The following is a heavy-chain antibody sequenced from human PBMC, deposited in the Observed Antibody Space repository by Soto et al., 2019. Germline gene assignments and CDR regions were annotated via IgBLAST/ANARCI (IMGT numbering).Heavy chain of an antibody. CDR2: ISYDGSNK. D-gene: IGHD6-13*01. J-gene: IGHJ4*02. CDR3: AKGSPRNTAMAKGIAAAPY. V-gene: IGHV3-30*18. Sequence: GGSLRLSCAASGFTFSSYGMHWVRQAPGKGLEWVAVISYDGSNKYYADSVKGRFTISRDNSKNTLYLQMNSLRAEDTAVYYCAKGSPRNTAMAKGIAAAPYWGQGTLVTVSS. CDR1: GFTFSSYG.